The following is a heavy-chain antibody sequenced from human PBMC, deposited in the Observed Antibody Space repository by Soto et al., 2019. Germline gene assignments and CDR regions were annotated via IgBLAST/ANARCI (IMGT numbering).Heavy chain of an antibody. D-gene: IGHD6-19*01. CDR3: AKEVMPVAATGLDY. V-gene: IGHV4-39*02. CDR1: GGSVSTNSYS. Sequence: PSETLSLTCTVSGGSVSTNSYSWGWIRQSPGKGLEWIGTIYSSENTYYNPSLLRRVTISVDTSKNDFSLRLSSVTAADTAIYYCAKEVMPVAATGLDYWGQGTPVTVSS. CDR2: IYSSENT. J-gene: IGHJ4*02.